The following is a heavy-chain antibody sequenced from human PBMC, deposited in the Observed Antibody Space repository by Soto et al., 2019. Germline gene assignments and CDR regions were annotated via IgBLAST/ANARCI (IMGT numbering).Heavy chain of an antibody. J-gene: IGHJ4*02. CDR3: ARRGDSSSCDGYYFDY. CDR2: IYYSGST. D-gene: IGHD6-13*01. V-gene: IGHV4-59*01. CDR1: GGCIYRYD. Sequence: PSETLSLTGTVSGGCIYRYDGRWNRQPPGKGLEWLGYIYYSGSTNYNPSLKSRVTISVDTSKNQFSLKLSSVTAADTAVYYCARRGDSSSCDGYYFDYWGQGTLVTVSS.